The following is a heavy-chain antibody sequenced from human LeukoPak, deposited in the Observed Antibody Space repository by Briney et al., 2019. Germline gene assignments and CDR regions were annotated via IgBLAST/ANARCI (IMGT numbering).Heavy chain of an antibody. D-gene: IGHD2-15*01. Sequence: ASVKVSCKASGYTFTRYGISWVRQAPGQGLEWMGGIIPIFGSTNYAPKFQGRVTITADDSTSTAYMGLSSLRSEDTAVYYCARDDIVVVVAAPPYYYYGMDVWGQGTTVTVSS. V-gene: IGHV1-69*13. J-gene: IGHJ6*02. CDR1: GYTFTRYG. CDR2: IIPIFGST. CDR3: ARDDIVVVVAAPPYYYYGMDV.